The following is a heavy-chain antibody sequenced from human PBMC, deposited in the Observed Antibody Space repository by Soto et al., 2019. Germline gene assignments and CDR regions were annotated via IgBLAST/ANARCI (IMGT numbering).Heavy chain of an antibody. Sequence: GASVKVSCKASGYTFTSYYMHWVRQAPGQGLEWLGIVNPSGGGTSYAEKFKDRVTMTRDTSTSTVYMEMRSLRSDDTAVYYCARAAGTVINTQFFDFWGQGALVTVSS. J-gene: IGHJ4*02. CDR3: ARAAGTVINTQFFDF. CDR2: VNPSGGGT. CDR1: GYTFTSYY. V-gene: IGHV1-46*01. D-gene: IGHD1-7*01.